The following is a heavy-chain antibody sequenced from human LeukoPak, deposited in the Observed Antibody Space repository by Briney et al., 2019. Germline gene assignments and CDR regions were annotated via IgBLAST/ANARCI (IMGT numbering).Heavy chain of an antibody. CDR1: GFTFDDYG. CDR3: VRDVLIDYSYYYMDV. CDR2: INWNGDST. D-gene: IGHD3-16*01. J-gene: IGHJ6*03. V-gene: IGHV3-20*04. Sequence: RPGGSLRLSCGASGFTFDDYGMSWVRQGPGKGLEWVSAINWNGDSTHYADSVKGRFTISRDNTKNTLYLQMNSLTAEDTALYYCVRDVLIDYSYYYMDVWGKGTTVTVSS.